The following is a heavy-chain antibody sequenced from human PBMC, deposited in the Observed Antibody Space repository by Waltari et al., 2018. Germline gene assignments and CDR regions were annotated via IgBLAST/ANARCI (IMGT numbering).Heavy chain of an antibody. D-gene: IGHD3-10*01. CDR2: ISSSGSTI. J-gene: IGHJ4*02. Sequence: EVQLVESGGGLVQPGGSLRLSCAASGFTFSSYEMNWVRQAPGKGLEWVSYISSSGSTIYYADSVKGRFTISRDNAKNSLYLQMNSLRAEDTAVYYCAREPITMVRGAPLGYFDYWGQGTLVTVSS. CDR1: GFTFSSYE. V-gene: IGHV3-48*03. CDR3: AREPITMVRGAPLGYFDY.